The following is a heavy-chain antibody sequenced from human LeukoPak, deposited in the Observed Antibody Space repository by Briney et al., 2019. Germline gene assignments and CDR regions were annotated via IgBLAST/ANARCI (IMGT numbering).Heavy chain of an antibody. V-gene: IGHV4-59*01. D-gene: IGHD3-9*01. J-gene: IGHJ3*02. CDR3: ARRGHQRILTGYKKPPHAFDI. CDR2: IYYSGST. Sequence: KTSETLSLTCTVSGGSISSYYWSWIRQPPGKGLEWIGYIYYSGSTNYNPSLKSRVTISVDTSKNQFSLKLSSVTAADTAVYYCARRGHQRILTGYKKPPHAFDIWGQGTMVTVSS. CDR1: GGSISSYY.